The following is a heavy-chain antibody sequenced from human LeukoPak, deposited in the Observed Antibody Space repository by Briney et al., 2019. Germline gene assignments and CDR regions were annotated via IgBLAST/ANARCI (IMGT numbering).Heavy chain of an antibody. D-gene: IGHD6-6*01. CDR1: GGSISTSDYY. V-gene: IGHV4-39*01. CDR2: IYYSGST. Sequence: PSETLSLTCTVSGGSISTSDYYWGWIRQPPGKGLEWIGSIYYSGSTYYNPSLKSRVTICVDTSNNQFSLKLTSVTAADTAVYYCARRGSSKWFDPWGQGTPVTVSS. J-gene: IGHJ5*02. CDR3: ARRGSSKWFDP.